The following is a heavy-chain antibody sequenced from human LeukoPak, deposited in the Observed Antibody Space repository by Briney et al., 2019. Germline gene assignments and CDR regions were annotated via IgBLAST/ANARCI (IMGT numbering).Heavy chain of an antibody. V-gene: IGHV4-39*07. D-gene: IGHD6-13*01. CDR2: IYYSRST. J-gene: IGHJ5*02. CDR3: ARPQGGYSSSWSYNWFDP. CDR1: GGSISSSSYY. Sequence: PSETLSLTCTVSGGSISSSSYYWGWIRQPPGKGLEWIGSIYYSRSTYYNPSLKSRVTISVDTSKNQFSLKLSSVTAADTAVYYCARPQGGYSSSWSYNWFDPWGQGTLVTVSS.